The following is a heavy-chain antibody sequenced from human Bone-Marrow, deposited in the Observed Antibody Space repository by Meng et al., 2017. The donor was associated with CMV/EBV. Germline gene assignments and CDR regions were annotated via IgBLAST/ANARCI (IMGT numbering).Heavy chain of an antibody. CDR2: IKSKTDGGTT. V-gene: IGHV3-15*01. CDR1: GFTFSSYE. Sequence: GESLKISCAASGFTFSSYEMNWVRQAPGKGLEWVGRIKSKTDGGTTDYAAPVKGRFTISRDDSKNTLYLQMNSLKTEDTAVYYCTTGGVVPAAIGPDYWGQGTLVTVSS. D-gene: IGHD2-2*01. J-gene: IGHJ4*02. CDR3: TTGGVVPAAIGPDY.